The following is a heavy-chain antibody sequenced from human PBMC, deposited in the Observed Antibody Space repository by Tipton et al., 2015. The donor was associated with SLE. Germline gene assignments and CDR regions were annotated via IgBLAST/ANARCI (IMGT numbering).Heavy chain of an antibody. Sequence: TLSLTCTVSGGSISSHYWSWIRQPPGKGLEWIGRVYSGGSTNYNPSLKSRVTILVDTSKNQFSLKLTSVTAADTAVYYCATGGAAARPWYFDYWGQGTLVTVSS. CDR3: ATGGAAARPWYFDY. CDR1: GGSISSHY. V-gene: IGHV4-59*11. D-gene: IGHD6-6*01. J-gene: IGHJ4*02. CDR2: VYSGGST.